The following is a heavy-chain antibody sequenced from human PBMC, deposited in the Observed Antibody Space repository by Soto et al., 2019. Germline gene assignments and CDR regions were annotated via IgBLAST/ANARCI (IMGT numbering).Heavy chain of an antibody. CDR2: IYYSGST. CDR1: GGSISSYY. CDR3: ARTAVVGTTVMTRAFDI. J-gene: IGHJ3*02. D-gene: IGHD4-17*01. V-gene: IGHV4-59*01. Sequence: SETLSLTCTVSGGSISSYYWSWIRQPPGKGLEWIGYIYYSGSTNYNPSLKSRVTISVDTSKNQFSLKLSSVTAADTAVYYCARTAVVGTTVMTRAFDIWGQGTMVTVSS.